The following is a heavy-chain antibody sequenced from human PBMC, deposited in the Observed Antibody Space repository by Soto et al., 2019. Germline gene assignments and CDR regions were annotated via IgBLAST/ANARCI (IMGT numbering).Heavy chain of an antibody. CDR2: ISYDGSRK. V-gene: IGHV3-30-3*01. D-gene: IGHD1-26*01. CDR1: EFTFRIFA. J-gene: IGHJ6*01. CDR3: ARGDREDIEEVVGVRPGEYSMEV. Sequence: GGSLSLSCAASEFTFRIFAMHWLRQSPGKGLEWVAVISYDGSRKADSVKGRFTVSRDNSWNTLYLQMNSLRAEDTAIYYCARGDREDIEEVVGVRPGEYSMEVWGQGTTVTVSS.